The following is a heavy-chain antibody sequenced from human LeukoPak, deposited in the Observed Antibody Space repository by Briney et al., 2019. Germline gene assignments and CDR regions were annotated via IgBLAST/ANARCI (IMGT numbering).Heavy chain of an antibody. Sequence: ASVKVSCKASGYTFGTHWMHWVRQAPGQGLEWMAIINPSGDVRSYAQKFQGRVTVTRDMSTRTVYMELSDLRPEDTAVYYCARAPGFGSGSYYKRSNYYMDVWGKGTTVTISS. D-gene: IGHD3-10*01. CDR2: INPSGDVR. CDR1: GYTFGTHW. CDR3: ARAPGFGSGSYYKRSNYYMDV. J-gene: IGHJ6*03. V-gene: IGHV1-46*01.